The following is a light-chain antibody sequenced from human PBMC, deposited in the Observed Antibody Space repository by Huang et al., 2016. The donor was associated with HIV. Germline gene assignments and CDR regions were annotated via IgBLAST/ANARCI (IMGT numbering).Light chain of an antibody. CDR2: ATS. Sequence: DIQMTQSPSSLSASVGDRVTITCRASQTISSYLNWYQQKPGKAPKVLIYATSSLQSGVPSRLSGSGSGTYVTLTISSLQPEDCATYDCQQSYSTPLAFGQGTKVEIK. J-gene: IGKJ1*01. CDR3: QQSYSTPLA. CDR1: QTISSY. V-gene: IGKV1-39*01.